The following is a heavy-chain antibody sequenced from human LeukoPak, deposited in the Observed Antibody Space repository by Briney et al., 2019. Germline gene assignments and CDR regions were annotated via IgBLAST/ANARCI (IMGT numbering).Heavy chain of an antibody. CDR3: ARVGPSGSYPSGFDP. Sequence: GASVKVSCKVSGYTLTELSMHWVRQAPGKGLEWMGGFVPEDGETIYAQKFQGRVTITADESTSTAYMELSSLRSEDTAVYYCARVGPSGSYPSGFDPWGQGTLVTVSS. CDR1: GYTLTELS. V-gene: IGHV1-24*01. D-gene: IGHD1-26*01. CDR2: FVPEDGET. J-gene: IGHJ5*02.